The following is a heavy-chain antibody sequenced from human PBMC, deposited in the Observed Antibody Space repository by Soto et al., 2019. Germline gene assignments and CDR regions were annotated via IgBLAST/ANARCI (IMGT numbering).Heavy chain of an antibody. Sequence: XGPTLVIPTQTLTLTCTFAWFSLSTSGMRVSCIRQPPGKALEWLARIDWDDDKFYSTSLKTRLTISKDTSKNQVVLTMTNMDPVDTATYYCAREAVGATLSYYFDYWGQGTLVT. CDR2: IDWDDDK. V-gene: IGHV2-70*04. CDR3: AREAVGATLSYYFDY. CDR1: WFSLSTSGMR. J-gene: IGHJ4*02. D-gene: IGHD1-26*01.